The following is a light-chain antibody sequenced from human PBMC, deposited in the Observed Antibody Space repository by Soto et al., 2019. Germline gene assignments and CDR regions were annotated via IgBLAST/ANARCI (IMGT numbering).Light chain of an antibody. CDR1: QTISDN. Sequence: EIVMTQSPATLSVSPGERATLSCRASQTISDNLAWYQQRPGQSPRLLIYAASSRATGIPARFSGSGSGTECSLTINSLQSEDFAVYYCQQYHNWPPYTFGQGTKLEIK. V-gene: IGKV3-15*01. J-gene: IGKJ2*01. CDR3: QQYHNWPPYT. CDR2: AAS.